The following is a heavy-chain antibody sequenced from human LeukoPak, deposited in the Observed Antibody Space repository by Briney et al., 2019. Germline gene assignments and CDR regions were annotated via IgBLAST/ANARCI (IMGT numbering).Heavy chain of an antibody. CDR2: IREDGSQK. CDR3: ARGPTNGQAFDY. D-gene: IGHD2-8*01. Sequence: GGSLRLSCAASGFTFSSYAMSWVRQAPGKGLEWVASIREDGSQKTAVDSVRGRFTISRDNAKNSVYLQMDSLRAEDTAVYYCARGPTNGQAFDYWGQGTLVSVSS. J-gene: IGHJ4*02. V-gene: IGHV3-7*01. CDR1: GFTFSSYA.